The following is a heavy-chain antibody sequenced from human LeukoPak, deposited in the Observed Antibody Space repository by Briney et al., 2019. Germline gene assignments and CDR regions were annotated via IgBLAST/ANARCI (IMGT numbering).Heavy chain of an antibody. CDR2: ISGSGGST. CDR3: AASIAALPGASYYYGMDV. J-gene: IGHJ6*02. Sequence: GGSLRLSCAASGFTFSSYAMSWVRQAPGKGLEWVSAISGSGGSTYYADSVKGRFTISGDNSKNTLYLQMNSLRAEDTAVYYCAASIAALPGASYYYGMDVGGQGPTAPVSS. CDR1: GFTFSSYA. D-gene: IGHD6-6*01. V-gene: IGHV3-23*01.